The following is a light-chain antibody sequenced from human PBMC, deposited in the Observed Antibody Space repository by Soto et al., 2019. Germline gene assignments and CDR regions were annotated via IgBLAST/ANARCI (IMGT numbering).Light chain of an antibody. Sequence: DIQMTQSPSSVSASVGDRVTITRRASQGISTWLAWYQPKPGKAPQLLIYAASSLKSGVPSRFSGSGSGTDFTLTISSLHTEDFATYNCQKVNSFPPTFGHGTRLEIK. J-gene: IGKJ5*01. CDR1: QGISTW. CDR3: QKVNSFPPT. CDR2: AAS. V-gene: IGKV1D-12*01.